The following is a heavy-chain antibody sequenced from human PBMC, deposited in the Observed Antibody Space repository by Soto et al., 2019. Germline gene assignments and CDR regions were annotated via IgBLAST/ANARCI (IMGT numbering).Heavy chain of an antibody. V-gene: IGHV4-31*03. CDR2: IYYTGST. D-gene: IGHD3-10*01. CDR3: ARGRGSGSYSGSVFDL. J-gene: IGHJ4*02. CDR1: GGSISSGGYY. Sequence: PSETLSLTCTVSGGSISSGGYYWSWIRQHPGKGLEWIGYIYYTGSTYYNPSLRSRVTISVDTSKNQFSLKVSSVTAADTAVYYCARGRGSGSYSGSVFDLWGQGTLVTVSS.